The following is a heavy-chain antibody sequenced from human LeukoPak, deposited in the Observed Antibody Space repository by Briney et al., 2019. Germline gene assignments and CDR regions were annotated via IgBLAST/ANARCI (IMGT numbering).Heavy chain of an antibody. J-gene: IGHJ4*02. CDR1: GFTFSDYY. CDR3: ARARGRSSHHDY. Sequence: GGSLRLSCAASGFTFSDYYMSWIHQAPGKGLEWVSYISSSSSYTNYADSVKGRFTISRDNAKNSLYLQMNSLRAEDTAVYYCARARGRSSHHDYWGQGTLVTVSS. D-gene: IGHD6-13*01. V-gene: IGHV3-11*05. CDR2: ISSSSSYT.